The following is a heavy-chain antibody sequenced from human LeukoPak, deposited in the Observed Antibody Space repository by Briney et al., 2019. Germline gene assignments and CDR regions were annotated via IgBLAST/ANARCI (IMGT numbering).Heavy chain of an antibody. Sequence: PGGSLRLSCAASGFSFSSYVVSWVRQAPGKGLEWVSTVSASGRATYYADSVKGRFTVSRDNSKNTVFLQMSSLRAEDTAVYYCAKTGTEEGYGIYFDHWGQGTLVTVSS. D-gene: IGHD5-24*01. CDR3: AKTGTEEGYGIYFDH. CDR1: GFSFSSYV. CDR2: VSASGRAT. V-gene: IGHV3-23*01. J-gene: IGHJ4*02.